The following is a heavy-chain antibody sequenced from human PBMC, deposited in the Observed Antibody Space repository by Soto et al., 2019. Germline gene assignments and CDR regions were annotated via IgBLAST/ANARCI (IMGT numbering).Heavy chain of an antibody. Sequence: GGSLRLSCAASGFTFSDHYMDWIRQAPGKGLEWVGRSRNKANRYTTEYAASVKGRFAVSRDESENSLHLQLNSLKTEDTAVYYCVRATPRGGASWNFDYWGQGTLVTVSS. V-gene: IGHV3-72*01. D-gene: IGHD6-13*01. CDR3: VRATPRGGASWNFDY. CDR1: GFTFSDHY. CDR2: SRNKANRYTT. J-gene: IGHJ4*02.